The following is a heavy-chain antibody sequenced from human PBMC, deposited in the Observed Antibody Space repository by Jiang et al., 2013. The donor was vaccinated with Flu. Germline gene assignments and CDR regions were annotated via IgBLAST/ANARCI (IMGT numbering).Heavy chain of an antibody. V-gene: IGHV1-2*06. CDR3: ARVQASGSYPIDY. CDR2: IKPNSGDT. Sequence: VQLVESGAEVKKPGASVKVSCKASGYTFTGYYMYWVRQAPGQGLEWMGRIKPNSGDTNYAQNFQGRVTMTRDTSISTAYMELSSLRSDDTALYYCARVQASGSYPIDYWGQGTLVTVSS. CDR1: GYTFTGYY. D-gene: IGHD1-26*01. J-gene: IGHJ4*02.